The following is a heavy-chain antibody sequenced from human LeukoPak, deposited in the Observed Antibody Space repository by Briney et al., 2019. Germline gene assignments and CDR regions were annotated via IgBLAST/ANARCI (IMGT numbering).Heavy chain of an antibody. Sequence: PGGSLRLSCAASGFTFSSYAMSWVRQAPGKGLEWVSAISGNGGSTYYADSVKGRFTISRDNAKNSLYLQMNSLRAEDTAVYYCARDADYGGNLPYYYYGMDVWGQGTTVTVSS. J-gene: IGHJ6*02. CDR1: GFTFSSYA. V-gene: IGHV3-23*01. CDR2: ISGNGGST. CDR3: ARDADYGGNLPYYYYGMDV. D-gene: IGHD4-23*01.